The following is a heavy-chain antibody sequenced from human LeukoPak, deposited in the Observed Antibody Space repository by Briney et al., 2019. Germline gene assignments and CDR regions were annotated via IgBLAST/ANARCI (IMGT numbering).Heavy chain of an antibody. J-gene: IGHJ6*03. D-gene: IGHD3-10*01. CDR3: ARVEGGYGSGSYYSYYYCYYMDV. Sequence: GGSLRLSCAASGFTFSSYWMSWVRQAPGKGLEWVANIKQDGSEKYYVDSVKGRFTISRDNAKNSLYLQMNSLRAEDTAVYYCARVEGGYGSGSYYSYYYCYYMDVWGKGTTVTVSS. CDR1: GFTFSSYW. V-gene: IGHV3-7*01. CDR2: IKQDGSEK.